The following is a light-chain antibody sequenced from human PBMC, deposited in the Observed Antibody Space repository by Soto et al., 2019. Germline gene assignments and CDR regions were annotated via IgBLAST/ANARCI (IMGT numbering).Light chain of an antibody. Sequence: AIQMTQSPSSLSASVGDRVPITCRTSQGIRNDLGWSQQKPGKAPKLLIYAASSLQSGVPSRFSGSGTGTEFTLTISSLQPEDFSTYYCLQDYNMPYTVGQGTKLEIK. CDR2: AAS. V-gene: IGKV1-6*01. CDR1: QGIRND. CDR3: LQDYNMPYT. J-gene: IGKJ2*01.